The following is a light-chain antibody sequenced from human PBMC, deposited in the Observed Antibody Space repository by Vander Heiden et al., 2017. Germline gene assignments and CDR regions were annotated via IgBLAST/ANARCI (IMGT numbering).Light chain of an antibody. V-gene: IGKV1-5*03. CDR1: QSISSW. CDR3: QQENSYSLT. Sequence: DIQMTQSPSTLSASVGDRVTITCRASQSISSWLAWYQQKPGKAPKLLIYKASNLESGVPSRFSGSGSGTEFTLTISSLQPDDFATYYCQQENSYSLTFGGGTKVEIK. CDR2: KAS. J-gene: IGKJ4*01.